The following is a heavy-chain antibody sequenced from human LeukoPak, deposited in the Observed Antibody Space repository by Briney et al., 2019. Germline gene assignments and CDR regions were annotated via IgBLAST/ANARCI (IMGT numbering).Heavy chain of an antibody. CDR1: GFTFDDYG. Sequence: GGSLRLSCAASGFTFDDYGMSWVRQAPGKGLEWVSGINWNGGSTGYADSVKGRFTISRDNAKNSLYLQMNSLGAEDTALYYCAKDRYYYDSSGYYYFDYWGQGTLVTVSS. CDR2: INWNGGST. J-gene: IGHJ4*02. V-gene: IGHV3-20*04. D-gene: IGHD3-22*01. CDR3: AKDRYYYDSSGYYYFDY.